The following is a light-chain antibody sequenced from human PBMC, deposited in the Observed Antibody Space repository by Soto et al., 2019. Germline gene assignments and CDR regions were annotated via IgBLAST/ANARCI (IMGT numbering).Light chain of an antibody. Sequence: QSALTQPRSVSGSPGQSVTISCTGTSGDVGGYNYVSWYQQYPGKAPTLIIFEVAKRPSGVSDRFSGSKSGNTASLTISALQAEDEADYYCCSYAGRTSLIFGGGTKLTVL. CDR1: SGDVGGYNY. J-gene: IGLJ2*01. CDR3: CSYAGRTSLI. V-gene: IGLV2-11*01. CDR2: EVA.